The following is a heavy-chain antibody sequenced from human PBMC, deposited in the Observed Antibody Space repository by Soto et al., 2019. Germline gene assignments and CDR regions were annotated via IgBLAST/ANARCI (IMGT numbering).Heavy chain of an antibody. Sequence: PGGSLRLSCAASGFTFSSYWMSWVRQAPGKGLEWVANIKQDGSEKYYVDSVKGRFTISRDNAKNSLYLQMNSLRAEDTAVYYCARAQRGYSYGRVYWGQGTLVTVSS. CDR3: ARAQRGYSYGRVY. CDR1: GFTFSSYW. V-gene: IGHV3-7*01. CDR2: IKQDGSEK. D-gene: IGHD5-18*01. J-gene: IGHJ4*02.